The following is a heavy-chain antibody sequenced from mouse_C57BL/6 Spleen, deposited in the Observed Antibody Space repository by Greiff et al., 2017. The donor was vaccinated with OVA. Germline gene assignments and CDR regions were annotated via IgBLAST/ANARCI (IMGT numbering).Heavy chain of an antibody. J-gene: IGHJ2*01. Sequence: VQLQQSGPELVKPGASVKISCKASGYAFSSSWMNWVKQRPGKGLEWIGRIYPGDGDTNYNGKFKGKATLTADKSSSTAYMQLSSLTSEDSAVYYCARDGVYSNNYFDYWGQGTTLTVSS. D-gene: IGHD2-5*01. CDR3: ARDGVYSNNYFDY. CDR1: GYAFSSSW. V-gene: IGHV1-82*01. CDR2: IYPGDGDT.